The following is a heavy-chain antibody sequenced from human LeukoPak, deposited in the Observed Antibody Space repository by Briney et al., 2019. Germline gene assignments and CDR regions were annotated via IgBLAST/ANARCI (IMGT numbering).Heavy chain of an antibody. CDR3: VREVRSQFDY. CDR1: GYTFTNYF. J-gene: IGHJ4*02. D-gene: IGHD6-13*01. Sequence: ASVKVSCKASGYTFTNYFIHWVRQAPGQGLEWMGIINTGDTTTVYAQRFQGRVTVTRDTSTGTVYMELSSLRTEDTAVYYCVREVRSQFDYWGQGTLVTVSS. V-gene: IGHV1-46*01. CDR2: INTGDTTT.